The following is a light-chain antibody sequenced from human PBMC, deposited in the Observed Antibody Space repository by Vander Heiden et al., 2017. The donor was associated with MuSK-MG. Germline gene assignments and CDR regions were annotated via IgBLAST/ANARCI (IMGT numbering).Light chain of an antibody. CDR1: QSISSY. CDR2: AAS. V-gene: IGKV1-39*01. J-gene: IGKJ4*01. CDR3: QQSYSTPLT. Sequence: DIQMTQSPSSLSASVGDRVTITCRASQSISSYLNWYQQKPGKAPKLLIYAASSLQSGVPSRFSCSGSGTDFTLTISRLQPEDFATYYCQQSYSTPLTFGGGTKVKIK.